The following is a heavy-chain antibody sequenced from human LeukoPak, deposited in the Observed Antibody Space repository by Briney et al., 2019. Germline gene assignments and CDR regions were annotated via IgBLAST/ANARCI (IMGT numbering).Heavy chain of an antibody. CDR2: IIPILGIA. D-gene: IGHD4-4*01. V-gene: IGHV1-69*04. J-gene: IGHJ4*02. Sequence: SVKVSCKASGGTFSSYAISWVRQAPGQGLEWMGRIIPILGIANYAQKFQGRVTITADKSTSTAYMELSSLRSEDTAVYYCALRPRGTVATLFDYWGQGTLVTVSS. CDR1: GGTFSSYA. CDR3: ALRPRGTVATLFDY.